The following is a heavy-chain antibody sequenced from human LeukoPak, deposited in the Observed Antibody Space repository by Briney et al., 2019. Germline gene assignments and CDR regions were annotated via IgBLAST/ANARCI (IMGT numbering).Heavy chain of an antibody. CDR2: ISDNGGIT. V-gene: IGHV3-23*01. Sequence: GGSLRLSCAASGLTFNIYTMSWVRQAPGKGLEWVSIISDNGGITYYADSVKGRLTISRDNSKNTLYLQMNSLRAEDTAIYYCAKSRGIYDNSGWRTFDSWGQGTLVTVSS. CDR3: AKSRGIYDNSGWRTFDS. D-gene: IGHD6-19*01. J-gene: IGHJ4*02. CDR1: GLTFNIYT.